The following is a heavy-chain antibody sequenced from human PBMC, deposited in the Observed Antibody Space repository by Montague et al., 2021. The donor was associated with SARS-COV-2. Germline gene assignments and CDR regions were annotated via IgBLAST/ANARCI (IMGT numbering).Heavy chain of an antibody. D-gene: IGHD1-1*01. CDR2: IYYSGSA. CDR3: ARAQSTCVIANCVNYFDS. Sequence: SETLSLTCTVSGGSISSFYWSWIRQPPGTGLEWIGNIYYSGSAKYSPSLRSRVTISVATSKNHFPLNLRSVTATATAVYDCARAQSTCVIANCVNYFDSWGLGALVTVSS. J-gene: IGHJ4*02. V-gene: IGHV4-59*01. CDR1: GGSISSFY.